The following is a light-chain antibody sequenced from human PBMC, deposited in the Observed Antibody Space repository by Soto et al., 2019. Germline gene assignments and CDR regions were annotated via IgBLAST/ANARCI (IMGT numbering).Light chain of an antibody. V-gene: IGKV3-15*01. CDR1: QGISGT. CDR2: GAS. Sequence: EIVMTQSPATLSVSPGGRATLSCRASQGISGTLAWYQQNPGQAPRLLIYGASTRATSFPARFSGSGSGTDFTLTISSLQSEDFAGYYCQQYNNWPWTFGQGTKVEIK. CDR3: QQYNNWPWT. J-gene: IGKJ1*01.